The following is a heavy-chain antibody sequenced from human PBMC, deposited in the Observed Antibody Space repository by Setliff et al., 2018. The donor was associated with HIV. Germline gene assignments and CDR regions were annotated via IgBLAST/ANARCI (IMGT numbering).Heavy chain of an antibody. CDR1: GYSFTGYY. CDR2: INPNSGGT. J-gene: IGHJ3*02. Sequence: ASVKVSCKASGYSFTGYYMHWVRQAPGQGLEWMGRINPNSGGTKYAQKFQDRVTMTRDTSISTAYMELSRLRSDDTAVYYCATKVYCTNGVCLDAFDIWGQGTTVTVSS. CDR3: ATKVYCTNGVCLDAFDI. D-gene: IGHD2-8*01. V-gene: IGHV1-2*06.